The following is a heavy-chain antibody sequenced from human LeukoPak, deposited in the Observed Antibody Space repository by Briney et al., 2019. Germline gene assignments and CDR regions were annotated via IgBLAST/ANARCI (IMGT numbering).Heavy chain of an antibody. CDR2: INGGNGNA. CDR3: AREFIGDGYNPDY. Sequence: ASVKVSCKTSGYTFTNYGMHWVRQAPGQRLEWMGWINGGNGNAKYSQNFQGRVTMTRDTSTSTVYMELSSLRSEDTAVYYCAREFIGDGYNPDYGGQGTLVTVSS. V-gene: IGHV1-3*01. J-gene: IGHJ4*02. D-gene: IGHD5-24*01. CDR1: GYTFTNYG.